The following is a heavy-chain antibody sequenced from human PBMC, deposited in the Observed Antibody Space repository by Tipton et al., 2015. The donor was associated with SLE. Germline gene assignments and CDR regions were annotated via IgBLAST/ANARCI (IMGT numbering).Heavy chain of an antibody. CDR1: GGSISSNNW. V-gene: IGHV4-4*02. Sequence: TLSLTCAVSGGSISSNNWWSWVRQPPGKGLEWIGEIYHSGSTNYNPSLETRVTISVDKSRNQFSLRLISVTAADTAVYYCARKPYLYDLPHGAFHIWGQGAMVTVSS. CDR3: ARKPYLYDLPHGAFHI. J-gene: IGHJ3*02. CDR2: IYHSGST. D-gene: IGHD2-8*01.